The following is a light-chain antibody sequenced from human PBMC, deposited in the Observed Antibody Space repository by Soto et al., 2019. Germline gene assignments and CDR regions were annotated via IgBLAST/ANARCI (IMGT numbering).Light chain of an antibody. V-gene: IGKV3-20*01. CDR3: QQYGNPPRYT. J-gene: IGKJ2*01. Sequence: ESVLTQSPGTLSLSPGERATLSCRASQSVSSSYLAWYQQKPGQPPRLLIYGASSRATGIPDRFRGSGSGKDFTLTISRLEPEDFAVYYCQQYGNPPRYTFAQGTKLEIK. CDR1: QSVSSSY. CDR2: GAS.